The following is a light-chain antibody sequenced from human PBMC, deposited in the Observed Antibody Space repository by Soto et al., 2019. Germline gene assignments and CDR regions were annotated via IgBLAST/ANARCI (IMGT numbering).Light chain of an antibody. CDR2: KAS. J-gene: IGKJ1*01. CDR3: QPYNGFSRT. Sequence: DIQMTQSPSTLSASVGDRVTITCRASQSIDSWLAWYQQKPGKPRKLLIYKASSLETGVTPRFTGSGSGTEFTLTISSLQPDDFATYYCQPYNGFSRTFGQGTKVEIK. V-gene: IGKV1-5*03. CDR1: QSIDSW.